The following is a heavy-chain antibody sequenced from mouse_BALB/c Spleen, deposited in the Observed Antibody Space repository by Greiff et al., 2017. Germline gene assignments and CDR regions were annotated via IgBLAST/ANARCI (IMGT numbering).Heavy chain of an antibody. CDR1: GYTFSSYY. Sequence: QVQLKESGPELVKPGASVWISCKASGYTFSSYYIHWVKQRPGQGLEWIGWIYPGNVNTKYNEKFKGKATLTADKSSSTAYMQLSSLTSEDTAVFFCSRGLREGFDNWGQGTTLTVSS. V-gene: IGHV1S56*01. J-gene: IGHJ2*01. D-gene: IGHD1-1*01. CDR3: SRGLREGFDN. CDR2: IYPGNVNT.